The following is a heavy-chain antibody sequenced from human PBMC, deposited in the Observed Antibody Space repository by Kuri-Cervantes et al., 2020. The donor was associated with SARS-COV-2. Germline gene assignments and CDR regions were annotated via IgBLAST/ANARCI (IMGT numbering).Heavy chain of an antibody. V-gene: IGHV4-61*01. D-gene: IGHD5-12*01. CDR2: IYYSGST. CDR3: ARIVGGGDEGDY. Sequence: GSLRLSCTVSGGSVSSGSYYWSWIRQPPGKGLEWIGYIYYSGSTNYNPSLKSRVTISVDTSKNQFSLKLSSVTAADTAVHYCARIVGGGDEGDYWGQGTLVTVSS. J-gene: IGHJ4*02. CDR1: GGSVSSGSYY.